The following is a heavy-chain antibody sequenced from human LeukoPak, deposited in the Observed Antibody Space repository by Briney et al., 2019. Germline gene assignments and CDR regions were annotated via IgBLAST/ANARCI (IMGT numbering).Heavy chain of an antibody. CDR2: INHSGST. CDR3: ARGVNWFDP. Sequence: SETLSLTCAVYGGSFSGYYWSWIRQPPGKGLEWIGEINHSGSTNYNPSLKSRVTISVDTSKNQFSLKLSSVTAADTAVYYCARGVNWFDPWGQGTLVTVSS. CDR1: GGSFSGYY. J-gene: IGHJ5*02. V-gene: IGHV4-34*01.